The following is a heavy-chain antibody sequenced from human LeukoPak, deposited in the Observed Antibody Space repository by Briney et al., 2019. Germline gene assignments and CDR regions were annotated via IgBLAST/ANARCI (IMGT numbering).Heavy chain of an antibody. CDR3: ARDRDTAMATDDY. Sequence: GRSLRLSCAASGFTFDDYAMHWVRQAPGKGLEWVSGISWNSGSIGYADSVKGRFTISRDNAKNSLYLQMNSLRAEDTAVYYCARDRDTAMATDDYWGQGTLVTVSS. V-gene: IGHV3-9*01. J-gene: IGHJ4*02. CDR1: GFTFDDYA. CDR2: ISWNSGSI. D-gene: IGHD5-18*01.